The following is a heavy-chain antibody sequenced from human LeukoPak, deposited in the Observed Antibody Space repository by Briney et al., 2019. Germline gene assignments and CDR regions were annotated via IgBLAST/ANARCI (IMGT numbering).Heavy chain of an antibody. V-gene: IGHV3-48*04. CDR1: GFTFSRHS. CDR3: ARGSYGDYISSWFDP. D-gene: IGHD4-17*01. J-gene: IGHJ5*02. CDR2: ISGGGDAT. Sequence: EGSLRLSCTASGFTFSRHSMNWVRQAPGKGLEWISYISGGGDATYYADSVKGRFTVSRNSEDSLYLQMDSLRAEDTAVYFCARGSYGDYISSWFDPWGQGTLVTVSS.